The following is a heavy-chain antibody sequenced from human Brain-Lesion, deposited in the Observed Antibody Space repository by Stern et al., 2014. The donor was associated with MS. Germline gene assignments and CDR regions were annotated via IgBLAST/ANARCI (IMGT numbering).Heavy chain of an antibody. V-gene: IGHV3-7*01. CDR3: ARGSDT. J-gene: IGHJ5*02. CDR2: IKEDGSGT. Sequence: EVQLVQSGGGLVQPGGSLRLSCAASGFTFSSYWMNWVRQAPGKGLEWVANIKEDGSGTYCVDSVKGRFTISRDNAKNSLYLQMNSLRAEDTAVYYCARGSDTWGQGTLVTVSS. D-gene: IGHD2-15*01. CDR1: GFTFSSYW.